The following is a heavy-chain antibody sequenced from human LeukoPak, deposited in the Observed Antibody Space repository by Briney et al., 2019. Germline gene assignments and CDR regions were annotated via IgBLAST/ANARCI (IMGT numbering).Heavy chain of an antibody. V-gene: IGHV3-74*01. CDR3: ARFYYYYYYMDV. Sequence: GGSLRLSCAASGLTFSHYWMHWVRQAPGKGLVWVSRINSDGSSTSYADSVKGRFTISRDNAKNTLYLQMNSLRAEDTAVYYCARFYYYYYYMDVWGKGTTVTVSS. J-gene: IGHJ6*03. CDR2: INSDGSST. CDR1: GLTFSHYW.